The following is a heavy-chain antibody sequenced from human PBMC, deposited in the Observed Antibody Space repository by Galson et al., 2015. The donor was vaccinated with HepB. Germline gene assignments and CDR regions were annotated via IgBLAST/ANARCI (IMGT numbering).Heavy chain of an antibody. D-gene: IGHD3-3*01. CDR2: ISYDGTSK. J-gene: IGHJ4*02. Sequence: SLRLSCAASGFTFNNYGIHWVRQAPGKGLEWVAVISYDGTSKYYADSVEGRFTISRDNSKNTLYLQMNSLRPEDTAIYYCAKGGYYDFWSAYDSWGQGAVVTVSS. V-gene: IGHV3-30*18. CDR3: AKGGYYDFWSAYDS. CDR1: GFTFNNYG.